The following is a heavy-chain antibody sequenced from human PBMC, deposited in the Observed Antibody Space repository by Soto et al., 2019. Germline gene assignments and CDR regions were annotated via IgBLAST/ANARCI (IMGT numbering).Heavy chain of an antibody. V-gene: IGHV1-8*02. CDR1: GYTFTSYD. J-gene: IGHJ4*02. CDR2: MNPNSGST. CDR3: ASWSSIEY. D-gene: IGHD2-2*01. Sequence: QIQLVQSGAEVKKPGASVKVSCKSSGYTFTSYDIHWVRQATGQGLEWMGWMNPNSGSTGYAQKFQARVTMTSNTSISTAYMDLSSLRSEDTAVYYCASWSSIEYWGQGTLVTVSS.